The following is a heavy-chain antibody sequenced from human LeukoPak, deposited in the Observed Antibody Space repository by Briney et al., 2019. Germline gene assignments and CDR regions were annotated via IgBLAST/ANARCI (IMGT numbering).Heavy chain of an antibody. CDR2: IYYSGTT. J-gene: IGHJ4*02. CDR1: GGSTSSGDYY. CDR3: ARGPPAGRTYFDY. D-gene: IGHD6-19*01. Sequence: SETLSLTCTVSGGSTSSGDYYWSWIRQPPGKGLEWIGYIYYSGTTHYNPSLRSRVTISGDTSKNQFSLKLTSVTAADTAVYYCARGPPAGRTYFDYWGQGTLVSVSS. V-gene: IGHV4-30-4*01.